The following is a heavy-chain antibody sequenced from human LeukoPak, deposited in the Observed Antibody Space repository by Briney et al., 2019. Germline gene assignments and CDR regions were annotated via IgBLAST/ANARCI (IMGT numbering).Heavy chain of an antibody. V-gene: IGHV3-23*01. J-gene: IGHJ3*02. Sequence: GGSLRLSCAASGFTFSSYGMSWVRQAPGKGLEWVSAISGSGGGTYYADSVKGRFTISRDNSKNTLYLQMNSLRAEDTAVYYCARDFNTLDAFDIWGQGTMVTVSS. CDR3: ARDFNTLDAFDI. D-gene: IGHD1-1*01. CDR1: GFTFSSYG. CDR2: ISGSGGGT.